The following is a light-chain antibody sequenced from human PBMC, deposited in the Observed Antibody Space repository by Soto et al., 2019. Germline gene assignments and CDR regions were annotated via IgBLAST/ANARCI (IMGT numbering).Light chain of an antibody. V-gene: IGKV2-28*01. CDR3: MQALQTPYT. CDR2: LGS. J-gene: IGKJ2*01. CDR1: QSLLHSNGYNY. Sequence: DIVMTQSPLSLPVTPGEPASISCRSSQSLLHSNGYNYLNWYLQKPGLSPQLLIYLGSNRASGVPDRFSGSGSGTDFTLKISRVEAEDVGVYYCMQALQTPYTFGQGTKLEIK.